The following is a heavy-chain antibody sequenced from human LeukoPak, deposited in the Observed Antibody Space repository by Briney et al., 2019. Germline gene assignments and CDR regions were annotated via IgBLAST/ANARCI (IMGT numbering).Heavy chain of an antibody. V-gene: IGHV3-66*01. CDR2: IYSGGST. CDR1: GFTVSSNY. J-gene: IGHJ4*02. Sequence: GGSLRLSCAASGFTVSSNYMSWVRQAPGKGLEWVSVIYSGGSTYYADFVKGRFTISRDNSKNTLYLQMNSLRAEDTAVYYCASGDDYGDYALDYWGQGTLVTVSS. CDR3: ASGDDYGDYALDY. D-gene: IGHD4-17*01.